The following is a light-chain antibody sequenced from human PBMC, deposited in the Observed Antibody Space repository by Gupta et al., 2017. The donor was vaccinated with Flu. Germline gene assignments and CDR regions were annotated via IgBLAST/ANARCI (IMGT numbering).Light chain of an antibody. J-gene: IGLJ2*01. CDR3: QVWDSSSEHPVV. V-gene: IGLV3-21*02. CDR2: DDT. CDR1: TIGGKR. Sequence: TIGGKRVHCYQLRPGRAAVLVVYDDTDRPSGIAARFSGSTSGSTATLTIISVEAGDEDDYYCQVWDSSSEHPVVFGGGTNLAVL.